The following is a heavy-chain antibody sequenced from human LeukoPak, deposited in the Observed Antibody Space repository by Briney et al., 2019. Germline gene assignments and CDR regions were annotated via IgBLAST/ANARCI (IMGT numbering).Heavy chain of an antibody. CDR3: ARDWYYCDSSGSHFPDY. D-gene: IGHD3-22*01. Sequence: RASVKVSCKASGYTFTSYGISWVRQAPGQGLEWMGWISAYNGNTNYAQKLQGRVTMTTDTSTSTAYMELRSLRSDDTAVYYCARDWYYCDSSGSHFPDYWGQGTLVTVSS. V-gene: IGHV1-18*01. CDR1: GYTFTSYG. CDR2: ISAYNGNT. J-gene: IGHJ4*02.